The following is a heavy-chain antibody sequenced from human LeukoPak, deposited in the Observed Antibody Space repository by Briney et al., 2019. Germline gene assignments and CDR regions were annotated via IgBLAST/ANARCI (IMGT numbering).Heavy chain of an antibody. CDR3: ATDLKKGDSGCFDY. CDR2: INTNTGTP. CDR1: GYTFTSSA. D-gene: IGHD6-19*01. Sequence: ASVKVSCKASGYTFTSSALNWVRQAPGQGLEWMGWINTNTGTPTYAQGFTGRFVFSLDTSVSTAYLQISSLKAEDTAVYYCATDLKKGDSGCFDYWGQGTLVTFAS. J-gene: IGHJ4*02. V-gene: IGHV7-4-1*02.